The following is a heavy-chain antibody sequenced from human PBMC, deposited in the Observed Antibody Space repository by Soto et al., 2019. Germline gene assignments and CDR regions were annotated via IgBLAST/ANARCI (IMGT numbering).Heavy chain of an antibody. V-gene: IGHV3-43*01. CDR3: ARDPYDILTGQKRYFDY. J-gene: IGHJ4*02. D-gene: IGHD3-9*01. CDR2: ISWDGGRT. Sequence: PGGSLRLSCAASGFSFEDYTMHWVRHGPGKGPEWISLISWDGGRTLYSDSVKGRFIISRDNSKNSLYLQMNSLTTEDTALYYCARDPYDILTGQKRYFDYWGQGILMPVSS. CDR1: GFSFEDYT.